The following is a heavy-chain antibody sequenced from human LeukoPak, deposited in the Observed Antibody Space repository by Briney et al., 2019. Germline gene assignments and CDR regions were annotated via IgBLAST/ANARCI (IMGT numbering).Heavy chain of an antibody. V-gene: IGHV4-59*01. CDR3: ARDRSSDAFDI. CDR1: GGSLSNYY. J-gene: IGHJ3*02. CDR2: MYYSGST. Sequence: PSETLSLTCTVSGGSLSNYYWGWIRQPPGKGLEWIGYMYYSGSTSYNPSLKSRVTISVDTSKNQFSLKLSSVTAADTAVYYCARDRSSDAFDIWGQGTMVTVSS.